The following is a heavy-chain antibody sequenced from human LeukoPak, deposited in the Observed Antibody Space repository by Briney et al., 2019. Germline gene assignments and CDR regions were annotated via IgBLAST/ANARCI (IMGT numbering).Heavy chain of an antibody. CDR2: INSDGSST. J-gene: IGHJ3*02. V-gene: IGHV3-74*01. CDR1: GFTFSRYW. Sequence: SGGSLRLSCAASGFTFSRYWMHWVSHAPGKGLVWVSRINSDGSSTSYADSVKGRFTISRDNAKNSLYLQMNSLRAEDTAVYYCARAKRNGFDIWGQGTMVTVSS. CDR3: ARAKRNGFDI.